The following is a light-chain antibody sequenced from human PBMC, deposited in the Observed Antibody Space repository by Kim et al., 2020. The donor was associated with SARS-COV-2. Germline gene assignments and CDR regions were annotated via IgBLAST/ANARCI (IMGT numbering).Light chain of an antibody. J-gene: IGKJ1*01. CDR3: QQSNDWPPLT. V-gene: IGKV3-15*01. Sequence: VSPGERATLSCRASQTINNKLVWYQQKPGQAPRLLIYDATTRATGVPARFIGSGSETDFTLTISSLQSEDFAVYYCQQSNDWPPLTFGQGTKGISN. CDR2: DAT. CDR1: QTINNK.